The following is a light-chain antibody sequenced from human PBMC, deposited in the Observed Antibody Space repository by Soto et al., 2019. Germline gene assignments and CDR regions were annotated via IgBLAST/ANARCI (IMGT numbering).Light chain of an antibody. CDR2: EVS. CDR1: SSDVGGYNY. CDR3: SSYTITSTYV. J-gene: IGLJ1*01. V-gene: IGLV2-14*01. Sequence: QSVLTQPASVSGSPGQSITISCTGTSSDVGGYNYVSWYQQHPGKAPKLMIYEVSDRPSGVSNRFSGSKSGNTASLTISGLQAEDAADYYCSSYTITSTYVFGTGTKVTVL.